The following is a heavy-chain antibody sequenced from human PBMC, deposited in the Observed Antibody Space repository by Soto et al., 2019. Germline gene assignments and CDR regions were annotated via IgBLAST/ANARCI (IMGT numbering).Heavy chain of an antibody. CDR2: ISYDGSNK. D-gene: IGHD3-10*01. CDR3: ARVLAGTRQASGSPTNQFDY. J-gene: IGHJ4*02. CDR1: GFTFSSYA. V-gene: IGHV3-30-3*01. Sequence: GGSLRLSCAASGFTFSSYAMHWVRQAPGKGLEWVAVISYDGSNKYYADSVKGRFTISRDNSKNTLYLQMNSLRAEDTAVYYCARVLAGTRQASGSPTNQFDYWGQGTLVTVSS.